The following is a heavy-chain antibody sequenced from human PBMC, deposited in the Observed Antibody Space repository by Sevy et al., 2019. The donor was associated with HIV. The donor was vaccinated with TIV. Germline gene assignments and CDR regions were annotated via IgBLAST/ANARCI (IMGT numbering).Heavy chain of an antibody. CDR2: ISYDGSNK. CDR1: GFTFSSYA. J-gene: IGHJ6*02. D-gene: IGHD5-18*01. CDR3: ARDPGYSYGYDYYYYGMDV. Sequence: GGSLRLSCAASGFTFSSYAMHWVRQAPGKGLEWVEVISYDGSNKYYADSVKGRFTISRDNSKNTLYLQMNSLRAEDTAVYYCARDPGYSYGYDYYYYGMDVWGQGTTVTVSS. V-gene: IGHV3-30-3*01.